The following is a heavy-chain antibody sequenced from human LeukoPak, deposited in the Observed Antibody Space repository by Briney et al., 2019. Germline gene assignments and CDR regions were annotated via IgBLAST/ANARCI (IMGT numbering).Heavy chain of an antibody. V-gene: IGHV3-7*05. CDR1: GFSFSTCW. CDR2: IKEDGSRN. CDR3: SRAEDY. Sequence: PGGSLRLSCAASGFSFSTCWMGWVRQAPGKGLEWVANIKEDGSRNFYVDSVKGRFTISRDNAKNSLYLQMNSLRAEDTAVYYCSRAEDYWGQGTLVTVSS. J-gene: IGHJ4*02.